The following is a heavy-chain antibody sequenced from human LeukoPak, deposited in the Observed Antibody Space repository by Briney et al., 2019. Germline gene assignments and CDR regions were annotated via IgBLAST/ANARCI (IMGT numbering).Heavy chain of an antibody. J-gene: IGHJ6*03. CDR1: GYSIRSGYY. V-gene: IGHV4-38-2*02. CDR2: IFHSGST. D-gene: IGHD3-22*01. CDR3: ASITMTLKRYHMDV. Sequence: SETLSLTCTVSGYSIRSGYYWGWIRQPPGKRLEWIGSIFHSGSTYYNPSFKSRLTISVDTSKNHFSLKLSSVTAADTAVYYCASITMTLKRYHMDVWGKGTTVTISS.